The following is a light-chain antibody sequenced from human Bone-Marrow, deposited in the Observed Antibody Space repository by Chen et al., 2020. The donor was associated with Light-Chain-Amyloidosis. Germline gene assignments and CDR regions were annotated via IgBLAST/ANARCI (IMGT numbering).Light chain of an antibody. CDR3: QQYYCTPLT. CDR1: ESVLYSSNNKNY. J-gene: IGKJ4*01. V-gene: IGKV4-1*01. Sequence: DIVMTQSPDSLAVSLGERATINCKSSESVLYSSNNKNYLAWYQQKPVQPPKLLIYWASTRESGVPDRFSGSGSGTDFTLTISSLQAEDVAVYYCQQYYCTPLTFGGGTKVEIK. CDR2: WAS.